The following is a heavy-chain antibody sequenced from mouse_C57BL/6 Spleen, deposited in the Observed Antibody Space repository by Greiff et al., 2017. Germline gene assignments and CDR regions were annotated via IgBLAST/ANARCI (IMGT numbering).Heavy chain of an antibody. D-gene: IGHD2-12*01. V-gene: IGHV3-6*01. CDR2: ISYDGSN. J-gene: IGHJ3*01. Sequence: EVQVVESGPGLVKPSQSLSLTCSVTGYSITSGYYWNWIRQFPGNKLEWMGYISYDGSNNYNPSLKNRISITRDTSKNQFFLKLNSVTTEDTATYYCARDEVYADPFAYWGQGTLVTVSA. CDR1: GYSITSGYY. CDR3: ARDEVYADPFAY.